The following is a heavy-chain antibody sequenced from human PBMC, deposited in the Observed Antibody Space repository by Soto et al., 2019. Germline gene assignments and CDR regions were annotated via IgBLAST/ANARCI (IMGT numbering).Heavy chain of an antibody. J-gene: IGHJ4*02. V-gene: IGHV1-69*01. CDR3: ARGWDIVATTAYVY. CDR1: GGTFSSYA. Sequence: QVQLVQSGAEVKKPGSSVKVSFKASGGTFSSYAMSWVRQAPGQGLEWMGGIIPIFGTANYAQKFQGRVTITADESTSTAYMELSSLRSEDTAVYFCARGWDIVATTAYVYWGQGTLVTVSS. CDR2: IIPIFGTA. D-gene: IGHD5-12*01.